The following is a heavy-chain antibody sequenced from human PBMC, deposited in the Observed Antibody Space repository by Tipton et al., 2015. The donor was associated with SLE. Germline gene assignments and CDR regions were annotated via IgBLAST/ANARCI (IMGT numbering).Heavy chain of an antibody. J-gene: IGHJ4*02. CDR2: INHSGGT. D-gene: IGHD3-10*01. CDR1: GGSFSGYY. CDR3: ARGVYGSGSYYNARRREPFDY. V-gene: IGHV4-34*01. Sequence: LRLSCAVYGGSFSGYYWSWIRQPPGKGLEWIGEINHSGGTNYNPSLKSRVTISVDTSKNQFSLKLSSVTAADTAVYYCARGVYGSGSYYNARRREPFDYWGQGTLVTVSS.